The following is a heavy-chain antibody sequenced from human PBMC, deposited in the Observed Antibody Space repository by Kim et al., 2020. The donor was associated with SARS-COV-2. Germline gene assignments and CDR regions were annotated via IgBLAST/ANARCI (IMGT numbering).Heavy chain of an antibody. CDR3: LDYHGSGSHGFY. D-gene: IGHD3-10*01. CDR2: T. V-gene: IGHV3-23*01. Sequence: TYYTDSVRGRSTISRDHSKNTVYLQLSNMRAEDTATYYCLDYHGSGSHGFYWGQGALVTVSS. J-gene: IGHJ1*01.